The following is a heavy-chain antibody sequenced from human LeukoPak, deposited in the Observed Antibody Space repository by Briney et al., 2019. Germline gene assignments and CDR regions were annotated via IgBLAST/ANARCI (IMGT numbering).Heavy chain of an antibody. V-gene: IGHV3-23*01. CDR3: AKGGWDTAMGVSYYYYGMDV. CDR2: ISGSGDRT. CDR1: GFTFNIYA. J-gene: IGHJ6*02. D-gene: IGHD5-18*01. Sequence: GGSLRLSCAASGFTFNIYAMTWVRQAPGKGLEWVSGISGSGDRTYYVDSVKGRFTISRDNSKNTLYLQMNSLRAEDTAVYYCAKGGWDTAMGVSYYYYGMDVWGQGTTVTVSS.